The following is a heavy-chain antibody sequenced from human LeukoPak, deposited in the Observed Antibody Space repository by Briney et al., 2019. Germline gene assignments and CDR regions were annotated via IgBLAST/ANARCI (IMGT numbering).Heavy chain of an antibody. D-gene: IGHD6-13*01. CDR2: IYTSGIT. J-gene: IGHJ2*01. Sequence: SETLSLTCTVSGGSIVNYYWSWIRQPPGKGLEWIGYIYTSGITKYNPSLRSRVSFSVDTSNNHFSLKVNTVTAADAAVYYCARRNRAAGGDWFFDLWGRGTLVTVSS. CDR1: GGSIVNYY. CDR3: ARRNRAAGGDWFFDL. V-gene: IGHV4-4*09.